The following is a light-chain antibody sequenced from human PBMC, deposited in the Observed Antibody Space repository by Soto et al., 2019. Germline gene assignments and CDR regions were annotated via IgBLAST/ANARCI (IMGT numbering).Light chain of an antibody. J-gene: IGKJ3*01. Sequence: DIQVTQSPSSLSASVGDRVTITCRASQGIDNYLAWIQQRPGKAPRSLIYAASNLHHGVPSKFRASGSGTDFTLTISSLQPEDFAPYYCQQYRTYPFSFGPGTKV. CDR1: QGIDNY. CDR2: AAS. V-gene: IGKV1-16*02. CDR3: QQYRTYPFS.